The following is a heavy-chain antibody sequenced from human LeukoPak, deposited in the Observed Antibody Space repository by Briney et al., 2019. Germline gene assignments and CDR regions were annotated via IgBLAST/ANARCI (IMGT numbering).Heavy chain of an antibody. D-gene: IGHD2-21*02. Sequence: SETLSLTCTVSGGSFSSYYWSWIRQPPGKGLEWIGYIYYSGSTNYNPSLKGRVTISVDTSKNQFSLKLSSVTAADTAVYYCARGVPQIVVVTATYGWYFDLWGRGTLVTVSS. CDR3: ARGVPQIVVVTATYGWYFDL. CDR2: IYYSGST. V-gene: IGHV4-59*01. J-gene: IGHJ2*01. CDR1: GGSFSSYY.